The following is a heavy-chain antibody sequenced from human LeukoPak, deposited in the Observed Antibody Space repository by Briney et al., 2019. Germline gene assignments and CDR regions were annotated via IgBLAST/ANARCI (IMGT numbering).Heavy chain of an antibody. D-gene: IGHD5-12*01. CDR3: SRALYGGYEVDY. J-gene: IGHJ4*02. CDR2: ISSGGGTI. CDR1: GFTFSSYE. Sequence: GGSLRLSCAASGFTFSSYEMNWVRQAPGKGLEGVSYISSGGGTIYYADSVKGRFTISRDNAKNSLYLQMNSLRAEGTAVYYCSRALYGGYEVDYWGQGTLVTVSS. V-gene: IGHV3-48*03.